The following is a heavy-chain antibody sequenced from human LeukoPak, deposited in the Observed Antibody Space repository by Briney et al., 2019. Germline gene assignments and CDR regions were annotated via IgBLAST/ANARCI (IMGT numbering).Heavy chain of an antibody. CDR1: GFTVSTSY. CDR2: IYSGGST. D-gene: IGHD1-1*01. Sequence: GGSLRLSCAASGFTVSTSYINWVRQAPGKGLEWVSVIYSGGSTYYADSVKGRFTISRDNSKNTLYLQMNSLRAEDTAVYYCARGGWNDEDYWGQGTLVTVSS. V-gene: IGHV3-53*01. J-gene: IGHJ4*02. CDR3: ARGGWNDEDY.